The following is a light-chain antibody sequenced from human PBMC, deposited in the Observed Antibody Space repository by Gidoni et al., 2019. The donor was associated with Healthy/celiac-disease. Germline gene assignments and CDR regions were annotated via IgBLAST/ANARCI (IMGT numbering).Light chain of an antibody. CDR2: YKSDSDK. CDR1: SGINVGTYK. Sequence: QPVLTHPTSLSASPGASATFTCTLRSGINVGTYKIYWYQQKPGSLPRYLLGYKSDSDKQQGSGVPSRFSGSKDASTNAGLLLISGLQSADEADCYCAIWNSSRRVFGGGTKLTVL. V-gene: IGLV5-39*01. CDR3: AIWNSSRRV. J-gene: IGLJ3*02.